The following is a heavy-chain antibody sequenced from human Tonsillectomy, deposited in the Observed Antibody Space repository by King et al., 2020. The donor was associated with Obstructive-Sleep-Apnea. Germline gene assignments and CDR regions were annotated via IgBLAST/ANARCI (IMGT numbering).Heavy chain of an antibody. CDR3: ASPKGFKRDGYADAFDI. CDR2: IYPGDSDT. D-gene: IGHD5-24*01. V-gene: IGHV5-51*01. J-gene: IGHJ3*02. CDR1: GYSFTSYW. Sequence: VQLVESGAEVKKPGESLKISCKGSGYSFTSYWIGWVRQMPGKGLEWMGIIYPGDSDTRYSPSFQGQVTISADKSISTAYLQWSSLKASATAMYYCASPKGFKRDGYADAFDIWGQGTMVTVSS.